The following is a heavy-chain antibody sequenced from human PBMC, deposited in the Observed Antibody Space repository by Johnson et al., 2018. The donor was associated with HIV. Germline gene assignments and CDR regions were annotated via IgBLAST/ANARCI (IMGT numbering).Heavy chain of an antibody. V-gene: IGHV3-64*04. D-gene: IGHD6-6*01. CDR3: ARPIAARDAFDI. CDR1: GFTFSTYV. J-gene: IGHJ3*02. CDR2: ITTNGDST. Sequence: QVQLVESGGGFVQPGGSLRLSCAASGFTFSTYVMHWVRQAPGKGLEYVSTITTNGDSTYYADSVKGRFTISRDNSKNTLYLQMNSLRAEDTAVYYCARPIAARDAFDIWGQGTMVTVSS.